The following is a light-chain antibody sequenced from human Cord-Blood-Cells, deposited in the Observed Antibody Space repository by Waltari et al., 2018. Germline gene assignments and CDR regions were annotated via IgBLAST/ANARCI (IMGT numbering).Light chain of an antibody. Sequence: QSALTQPASVSGSPGQSITISCTGTSSHVGGYTYVSWYQQHPGKAPKLMIYDVSNRPSGVSNRFSGSKSGNTASLTISELQAEDEADYYCSSYTSSSTYVFGTGTKVTVL. CDR3: SSYTSSSTYV. V-gene: IGLV2-14*01. J-gene: IGLJ1*01. CDR2: DVS. CDR1: SSHVGGYTY.